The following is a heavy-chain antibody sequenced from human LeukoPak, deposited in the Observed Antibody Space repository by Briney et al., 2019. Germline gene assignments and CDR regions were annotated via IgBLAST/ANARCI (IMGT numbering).Heavy chain of an antibody. Sequence: SETLSLTCAVYGGSFSGYYWSWIRQPPGKGLEWIGEVNHSGSTNYNPSLKSRVIISVDTSKNQFSLKLSSVTAADTAVYYCARGLWFGELWSDYWGQGTLVTVSS. J-gene: IGHJ4*02. V-gene: IGHV4-34*01. CDR3: ARGLWFGELWSDY. D-gene: IGHD3-10*01. CDR1: GGSFSGYY. CDR2: VNHSGST.